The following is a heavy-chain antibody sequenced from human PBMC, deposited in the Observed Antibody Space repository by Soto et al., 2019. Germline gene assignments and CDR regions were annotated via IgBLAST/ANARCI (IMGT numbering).Heavy chain of an antibody. J-gene: IGHJ4*02. D-gene: IGHD1-7*01. V-gene: IGHV3-30*09. CDR2: ISSDGGKA. CDR3: ARDWAWNYDY. CDR1: GFTVSYFG. Sequence: QVQLVESGGGVVQPGRSLRLSCAASGFTVSYFGLHWVRQAPGKGLEWVAFISSDGGKAYYADSMKGRFAISRDNSKNTLDLKMNSLKPEDTAVYYCARDWAWNYDYWGQGTLVTVSS.